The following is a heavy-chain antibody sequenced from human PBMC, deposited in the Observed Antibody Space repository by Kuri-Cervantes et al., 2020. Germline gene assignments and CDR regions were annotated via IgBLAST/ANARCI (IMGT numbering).Heavy chain of an antibody. CDR3: ARDLWGIAAAGTPYYYYGMDV. V-gene: IGHV3-30*03. CDR1: GFTFSSYG. D-gene: IGHD6-13*01. Sequence: GGSLRLSCAASGFTFSSYGMHWVRQAPGKGLEWVALISYDGSDKYYADSVKGRFTISRDNAKDSLYLQMNSLRAEDTAVYYRARDLWGIAAAGTPYYYYGMDVWGQGTTVTVSS. J-gene: IGHJ6*02. CDR2: ISYDGSDK.